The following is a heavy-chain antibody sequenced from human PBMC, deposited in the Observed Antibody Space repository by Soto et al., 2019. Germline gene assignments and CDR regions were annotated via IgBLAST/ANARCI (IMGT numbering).Heavy chain of an antibody. Sequence: EVQLVESGGGLVQPGGSLRLSCAASGFTFSLYSMSWVRQAPGQGLEWVSYISRSSTGIHYADSVKGRFTISRDDPTISMHLQMNGLRDGDSAADSGAGAVTWCLDFWGQGTTVSISS. CDR1: GFTFSLYS. V-gene: IGHV3-48*02. CDR3: AGAVTWCLDF. D-gene: IGHD2-8*01. CDR2: ISRSSTGI. J-gene: IGHJ6*02.